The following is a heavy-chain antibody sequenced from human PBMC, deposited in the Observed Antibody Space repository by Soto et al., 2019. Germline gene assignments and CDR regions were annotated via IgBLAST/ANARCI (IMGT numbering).Heavy chain of an antibody. J-gene: IGHJ6*02. Sequence: EVQLVESGGGLVQPGESLRLSCATSGFTFSNFDMHWVRQVPGKGLEWVSAIGAARDPYYLGSVKGRFTISRENAKNSVYLQMNDLRAGDYAVYYCARAYTGRLPRRADYYYAMDVWGQGTTVTVSS. CDR3: ARAYTGRLPRRADYYYAMDV. CDR1: GFTFSNFD. D-gene: IGHD2-2*02. V-gene: IGHV3-13*05. CDR2: IGAARDP.